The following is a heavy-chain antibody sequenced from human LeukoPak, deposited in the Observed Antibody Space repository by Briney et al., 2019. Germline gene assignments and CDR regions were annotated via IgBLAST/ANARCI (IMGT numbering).Heavy chain of an antibody. CDR3: AKGLRFLEWLSSDFDY. CDR1: GFTFSSYA. J-gene: IGHJ4*02. Sequence: GGSLRLSCAASGFTFSSYAMSWVRQAPGKGLQWVSAISGSGGSTYYADSVKGRFTISRDNSKNTLYLQMNSLRAEDTAVYYCAKGLRFLEWLSSDFDYWGQGTLVTVSS. D-gene: IGHD3-3*01. CDR2: ISGSGGST. V-gene: IGHV3-23*01.